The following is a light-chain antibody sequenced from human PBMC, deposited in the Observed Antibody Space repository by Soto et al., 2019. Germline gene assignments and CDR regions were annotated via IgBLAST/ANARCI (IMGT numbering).Light chain of an antibody. CDR1: QSVGTY. CDR2: DAS. Sequence: EVVLTQSPATLSLSPGESATVSCRASQSVGTYLAWYQQRPGQAPRLLIYDASNRATGVPARFSGSGSGTDFTLTISSLEPDDFAVYYCQQHTDWPSTFGQGTKVEIK. V-gene: IGKV3-11*01. J-gene: IGKJ4*01. CDR3: QQHTDWPST.